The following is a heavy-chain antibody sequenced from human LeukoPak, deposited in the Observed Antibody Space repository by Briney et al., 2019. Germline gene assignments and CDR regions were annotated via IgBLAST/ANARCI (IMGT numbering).Heavy chain of an antibody. D-gene: IGHD1-26*01. Sequence: GGSLRLSCAASGFTFGNYVMNWVRQAPGKGLEWVSVVGTTGTLTFYADFVQGRFTISRDNSKNTVYLQMNSLSVDDTAVYYCGRYLDVSVGGNDYWGQGTLVTVSS. CDR1: GFTFGNYV. V-gene: IGHV3-23*01. CDR2: VGTTGTLT. J-gene: IGHJ4*02. CDR3: GRYLDVSVGGNDY.